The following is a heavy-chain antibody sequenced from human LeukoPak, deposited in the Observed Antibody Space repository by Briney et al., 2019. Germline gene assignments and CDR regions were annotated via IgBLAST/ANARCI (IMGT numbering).Heavy chain of an antibody. J-gene: IGHJ6*03. Sequence: SVKVSCKASGGTFSSYAISWVRQAPGQGLEWMGGIIPIFGTANYAQKFQGRVTITADESTSTAYMELSSLRSEDTAVYYCARVQPEEGVSIFGVVKDYYYMDVWGKGTTVTVS. D-gene: IGHD3-3*01. CDR3: ARVQPEEGVSIFGVVKDYYYMDV. CDR1: GGTFSSYA. CDR2: IIPIFGTA. V-gene: IGHV1-69*01.